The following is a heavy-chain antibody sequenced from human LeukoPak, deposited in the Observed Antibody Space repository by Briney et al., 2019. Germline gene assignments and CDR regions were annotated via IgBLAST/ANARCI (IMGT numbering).Heavy chain of an antibody. J-gene: IGHJ3*02. CDR2: ISAYNGNT. V-gene: IGHV1-18*01. Sequence: ASAKVSCKASGYTFTSYGISWVRQAPGQGLEWMGWISAYNGNTNYVQKLQGRVTMTTDTSTSTAYMELRSLRSDDTAVYYCARDMVVGATRPYDAFDIWGQGTMVTVSS. CDR1: GYTFTSYG. CDR3: ARDMVVGATRPYDAFDI. D-gene: IGHD1-26*01.